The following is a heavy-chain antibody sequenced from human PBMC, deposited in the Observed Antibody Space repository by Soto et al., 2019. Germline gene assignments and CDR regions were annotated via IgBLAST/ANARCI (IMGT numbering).Heavy chain of an antibody. CDR3: ARDVGTYSISRVWFAP. V-gene: IGHV4-38-2*02. CDR2: VCHSGII. J-gene: IGHJ5*02. Sequence: PSETLSLTCAVSAYNISSFSCWGWIRQSPEKGLEWIGSVCHSGIIYYNPSLKSRVTISLDTSKNQFSLRLSSVTAADTAPYYCARDVGTYSISRVWFAPWGQGTLVTVSS. D-gene: IGHD6-13*01. CDR1: AYNISSFSC.